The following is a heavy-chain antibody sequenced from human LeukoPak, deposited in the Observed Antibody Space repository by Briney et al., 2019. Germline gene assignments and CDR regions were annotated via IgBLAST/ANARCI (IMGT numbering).Heavy chain of an antibody. D-gene: IGHD6-13*01. CDR2: INTDGSTT. Sequence: GGSLRLFCATAGFTFSSHWMHWVRQGPGKGLVWVSRINTDGSTTSYADSVKGRFTISRDNAKNTLYLQMNSLRAEDTAVYYCARVIIAATGIDYWGQGTLVTVSP. CDR1: GFTFSSHW. J-gene: IGHJ4*02. V-gene: IGHV3-74*01. CDR3: ARVIIAATGIDY.